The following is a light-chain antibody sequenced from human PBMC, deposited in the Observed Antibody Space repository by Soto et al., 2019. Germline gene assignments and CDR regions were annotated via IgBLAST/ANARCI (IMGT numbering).Light chain of an antibody. CDR2: GAS. CDR1: QRVSDY. J-gene: IGKJ5*01. CDR3: QQFDDSVT. Sequence: IVLTQSPGTLSSSPGERATLSYRASQRVSDYLAWYQQKPGQAPRLLMYGASDRATGTPGRFSGSGSGTDFTLTISGLEPEDSAVYYCQQFDDSVTFGQGTRLEIK. V-gene: IGKV3-11*01.